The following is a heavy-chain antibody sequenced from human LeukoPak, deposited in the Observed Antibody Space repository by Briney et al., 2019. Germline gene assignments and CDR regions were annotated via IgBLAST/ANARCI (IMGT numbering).Heavy chain of an antibody. CDR1: KFMFSAYN. J-gene: IGHJ4*02. CDR3: ARDFNWAFDY. D-gene: IGHD3-16*01. V-gene: IGHV3-30-3*01. Sequence: PGRSLRLSCAASKFMFSAYNMHWVRQVPGKGLEWLAIISHDGNTGHYADSVKGRFTISRDNSKDTVDLQMNSLRADDTAVYYCARDFNWAFDYWGQGTLVTVSS. CDR2: ISHDGNTG.